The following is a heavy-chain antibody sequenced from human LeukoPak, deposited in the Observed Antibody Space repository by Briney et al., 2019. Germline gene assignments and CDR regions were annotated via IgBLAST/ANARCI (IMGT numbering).Heavy chain of an antibody. CDR2: IYYSGST. Sequence: PSETLSLTCTVSGGSISSYYWSWIRRPPGKGLEWIGYIYYSGSTNYNPSLKSRVTISVDTSKNQFSLKLSSVTAADTAVYYCARGSGEYYYYGMDVWGKGTTVTVSS. V-gene: IGHV4-59*01. CDR3: ARGSGEYYYYGMDV. J-gene: IGHJ6*04. D-gene: IGHD3-10*01. CDR1: GGSISSYY.